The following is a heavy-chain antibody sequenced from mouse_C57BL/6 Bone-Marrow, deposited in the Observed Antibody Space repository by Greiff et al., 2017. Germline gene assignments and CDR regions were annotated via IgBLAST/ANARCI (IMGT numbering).Heavy chain of an antibody. Sequence: QVQLQQSGPELVKPGASVKISCKASGYAFSSSWMNWVKQRPGKGLEWIGRIYPGDGDTNYNGKFKGKATLTADKSSSTAYMQLSSLTSEDSAVYFCARLYLYAMDYWGQGTSVTVSS. CDR2: IYPGDGDT. J-gene: IGHJ4*01. D-gene: IGHD5-1*01. V-gene: IGHV1-82*01. CDR3: ARLYLYAMDY. CDR1: GYAFSSSW.